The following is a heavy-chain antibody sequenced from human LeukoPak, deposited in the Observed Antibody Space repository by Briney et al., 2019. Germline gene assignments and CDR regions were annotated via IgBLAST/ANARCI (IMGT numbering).Heavy chain of an antibody. CDR2: ISYDGSNK. CDR3: ARGAYSDY. J-gene: IGHJ4*02. V-gene: IGHV3-30-3*01. CDR1: GFTVSSNY. Sequence: GGSLRLSCAASGFTVSSNYMSWVRQAPGKGLEWVAVISYDGSNKYYADSVKGRFTISRDNSKNTLYLQMNSLRAEDTAVYYCARGAYSDYWGQGTLVTVSS.